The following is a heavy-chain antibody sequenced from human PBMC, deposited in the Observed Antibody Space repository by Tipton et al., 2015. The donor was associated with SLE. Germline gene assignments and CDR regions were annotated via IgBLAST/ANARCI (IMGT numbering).Heavy chain of an antibody. CDR3: ARDDRVSTWKRYYCVMYI. CDR2: ISSSGSTI. CDR1: EFTFSTYE. J-gene: IGHJ6*02. V-gene: IGHV3-48*03. Sequence: SLRLSCAASEFTFSTYEMNWVRQAPGKGLEWVSYISSSGSTIYYADSVKGRFTISRDNAKKSLYLQMNSLRAEDTAVYFCARDDRVSTWKRYYCVMYIWGQGTTVTVSS. D-gene: IGHD6-13*01.